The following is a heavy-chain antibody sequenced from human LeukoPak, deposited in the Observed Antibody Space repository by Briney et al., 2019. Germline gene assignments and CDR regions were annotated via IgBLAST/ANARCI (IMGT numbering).Heavy chain of an antibody. J-gene: IGHJ4*02. CDR2: ISGSGGST. D-gene: IGHD6-13*01. CDR3: AKADRGAAAGPLDY. Sequence: GGSLRLSCAASGFTFSSYAMSWVRQAPGKGLEWVSAISGSGGSTYYADSVKGRFTISRDNSKNTLYLQMNSLRAEDTAVYYCAKADRGAAAGPLDYWGQGTLVTVSP. V-gene: IGHV3-23*01. CDR1: GFTFSSYA.